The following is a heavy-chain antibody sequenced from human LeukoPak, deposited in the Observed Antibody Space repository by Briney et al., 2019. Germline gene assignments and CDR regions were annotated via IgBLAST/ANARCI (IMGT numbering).Heavy chain of an antibody. Sequence: SVKVSCKASGGTFSSYAISWVRQAPGQGLEWMGGIIPIFGTANYAQKFQGRVTMTRDTSISTAYMELSRLRSDDTAVYYCARVRRDGSSRLFDHWGQGTLVTVSS. CDR2: IIPIFGTA. D-gene: IGHD5-24*01. CDR3: ARVRRDGSSRLFDH. V-gene: IGHV1-69*05. J-gene: IGHJ4*02. CDR1: GGTFSSYA.